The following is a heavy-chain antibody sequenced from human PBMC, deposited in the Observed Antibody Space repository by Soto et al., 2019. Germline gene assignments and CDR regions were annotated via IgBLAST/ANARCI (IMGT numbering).Heavy chain of an antibody. CDR3: ARDQSYGSGSYYFNWFDP. J-gene: IGHJ5*02. D-gene: IGHD3-10*01. Sequence: SVKVSCKASGGTFSSYTISWVRRAPGQGLEWMGRIIPILGIANYAQKFQGRVTITADKSTSTAYMELSSLRSEDTAVYYCARDQSYGSGSYYFNWFDPWGQGTLVTVSS. CDR1: GGTFSSYT. V-gene: IGHV1-69*04. CDR2: IIPILGIA.